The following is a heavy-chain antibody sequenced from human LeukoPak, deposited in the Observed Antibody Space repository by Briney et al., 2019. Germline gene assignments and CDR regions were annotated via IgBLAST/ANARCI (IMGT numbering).Heavy chain of an antibody. CDR2: IYPGDSDT. CDR3: ANQTRVVNFPGYYYYGMDV. D-gene: IGHD4-23*01. J-gene: IGHJ6*02. CDR1: GYSFTSYW. V-gene: IGHV5-51*01. Sequence: GESLKISCKGSGYSFTSYWIGWVRQMPGKGLEWMGIIYPGDSDTRYSPSFQGQVTISADKSISTAYLQWSSLKASDTAMYYCANQTRVVNFPGYYYYGMDVWGQGTTVTVSS.